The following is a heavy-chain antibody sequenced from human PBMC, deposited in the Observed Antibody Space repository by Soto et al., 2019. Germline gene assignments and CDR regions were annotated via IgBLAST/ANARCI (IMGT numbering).Heavy chain of an antibody. V-gene: IGHV3-74*01. CDR3: GPGYLNS. J-gene: IGHJ4*02. CDR2: INSDGSGT. CDR1: GFIFNSYS. D-gene: IGHD6-13*01. Sequence: GSLRLSCAASGFIFNSYSMHWGRQVPGKGLVWVSRINSDGSGTNYVDSVKGRFTISRDNARNTLYLQMNSLRAEDTAGDYCGPGYLNSWGQEPRVTAPS.